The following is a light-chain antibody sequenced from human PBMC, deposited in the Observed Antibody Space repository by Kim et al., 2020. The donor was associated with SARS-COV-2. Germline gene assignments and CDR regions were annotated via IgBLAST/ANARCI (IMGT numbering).Light chain of an antibody. CDR3: QQYAGSPLT. V-gene: IGKV3-20*01. Sequence: EIVLTQSPGTLSLSPGERATLSCRASLSVSSSYLACYRQKPGQAPRLLIYGASSRATGIPDRFSGSGSGTDFTLTISRLEPEDFAVYYCQQYAGSPLTFGGGTKVDIK. CDR1: LSVSSSY. J-gene: IGKJ4*01. CDR2: GAS.